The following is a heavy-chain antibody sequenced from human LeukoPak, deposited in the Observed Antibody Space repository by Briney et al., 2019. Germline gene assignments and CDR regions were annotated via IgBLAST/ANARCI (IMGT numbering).Heavy chain of an antibody. CDR2: IYHSGSP. Sequence: PGGSLRLSCAASGFTFRSYAMSWVRQPPGKGLEWIGEIYHSGSPNYNPSLKSRVTISVDKSRNHFSLNLSSVTAADTAVYYCARVNINNWHSCDYWGQGTLVTVSS. J-gene: IGHJ4*02. D-gene: IGHD1-1*01. CDR3: ARVNINNWHSCDY. CDR1: GFTFRSYAM. V-gene: IGHV4-4*02.